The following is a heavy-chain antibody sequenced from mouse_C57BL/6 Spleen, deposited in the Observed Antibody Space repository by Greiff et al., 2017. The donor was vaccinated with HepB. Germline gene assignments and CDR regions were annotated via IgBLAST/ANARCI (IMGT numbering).Heavy chain of an antibody. V-gene: IGHV1-81*01. CDR3: ARPGTEFAY. J-gene: IGHJ3*01. Sequence: VQLQQSGAELARPGASVKLSCKASGYTFTSYGISWVKQRPGQGLEWIGEIYPRSGNTYYNEKFKGKATLTADKSSSTAYMELRSLTSEDSAVYFCARPGTEFAYWGQGTLVTVSA. D-gene: IGHD4-1*01. CDR2: IYPRSGNT. CDR1: GYTFTSYG.